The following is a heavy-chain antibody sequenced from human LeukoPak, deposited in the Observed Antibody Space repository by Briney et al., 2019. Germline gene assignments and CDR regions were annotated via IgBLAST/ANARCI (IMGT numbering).Heavy chain of an antibody. J-gene: IGHJ4*02. D-gene: IGHD3-10*01. CDR2: INTDGSST. CDR1: GFTFSSYW. CDR3: ARDREVRGF. Sequence: GGSLRLSCAASGFTFSSYWMHWVRQAPGKGLVWVSRINTDGSSTYYADSVKGRFTISRDNARNTLYLQMNSLRVDDTAVYYCARDREVRGFWGQGTLVTVSS. V-gene: IGHV3-74*01.